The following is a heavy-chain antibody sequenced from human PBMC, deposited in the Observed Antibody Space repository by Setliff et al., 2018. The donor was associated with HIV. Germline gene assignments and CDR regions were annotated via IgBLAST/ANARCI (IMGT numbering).Heavy chain of an antibody. J-gene: IGHJ6*04. CDR2: IWYDGSKK. CDR3: ARDTWYYSAKHLDV. V-gene: IGHV3-33*01. CDR1: GFTFSSHG. Sequence: LRLSCAASGFTFSSHGMHWVRRAPGKGLECVANIWYDGSKKYYADSVKGRFTISRDNSENTLYLEMSNLRAEDTAVYYCARDTWYYSAKHLDVWGKGTTVTISS. D-gene: IGHD3-10*01.